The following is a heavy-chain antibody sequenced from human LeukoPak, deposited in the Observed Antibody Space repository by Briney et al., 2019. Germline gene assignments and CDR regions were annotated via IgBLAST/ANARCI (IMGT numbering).Heavy chain of an antibody. J-gene: IGHJ5*02. CDR2: ISSSSSYI. CDR1: GFTFSSYS. Sequence: GGSLRLSCAASGFTFSSYSMNWVRQAPGKGLEWVSSISSSSSYIHYADSVKGRFTISRGNAKNSLYLQMNSLRAEDTAVYYCAIGRYCSSTSCYAPNWFDPWGQGTLVTVSS. D-gene: IGHD2-2*01. V-gene: IGHV3-21*01. CDR3: AIGRYCSSTSCYAPNWFDP.